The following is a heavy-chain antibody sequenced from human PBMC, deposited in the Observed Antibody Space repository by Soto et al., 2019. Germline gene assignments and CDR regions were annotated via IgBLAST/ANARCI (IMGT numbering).Heavy chain of an antibody. CDR1: GFTFSSYS. Sequence: GGSLRLSCAASGFTFSSYSMNWVRQAPGKGLEWVSSISSSSSYIYYADSVKGRFTISRDNAKNSLYLQMNSLRAEDTAVYYCAAYSSSWYDAFDIWGQGTMVTVSS. CDR2: ISSSSSYI. V-gene: IGHV3-21*01. J-gene: IGHJ3*02. CDR3: AAYSSSWYDAFDI. D-gene: IGHD6-13*01.